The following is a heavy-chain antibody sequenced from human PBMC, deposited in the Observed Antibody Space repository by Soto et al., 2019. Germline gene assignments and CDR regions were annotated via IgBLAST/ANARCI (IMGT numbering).Heavy chain of an antibody. CDR2: IYYSGST. D-gene: IGHD2-2*01. V-gene: IGHV4-59*01. Sequence: SEMSLTCTVSGGSISSYYWSWIRQPPGKGLEWIGYIYYSGSTNYNPSLKSRVTISVDTSKNQFSLKLSSVTAADTAVYYCARWHCSSTSCYGDAFDIWGQGTMVTVSS. J-gene: IGHJ3*02. CDR1: GGSISSYY. CDR3: ARWHCSSTSCYGDAFDI.